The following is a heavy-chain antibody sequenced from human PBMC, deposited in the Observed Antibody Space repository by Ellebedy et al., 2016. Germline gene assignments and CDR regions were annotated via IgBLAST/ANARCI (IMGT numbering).Heavy chain of an antibody. J-gene: IGHJ4*02. V-gene: IGHV3-15*01. D-gene: IGHD3-10*01. CDR2: IKSKTDGGTT. CDR1: GFTFSSYA. CDR3: THIRPELLWFGEFLDY. Sequence: GGSLRLXCAASGFTFSSYAMSWVRQALGKGLEWVGRIKSKTDGGTTDYAAPVKGRFTISRDDSKNTLYLQMNSLKTEDTAVYYCTHIRPELLWFGEFLDYWGQGTLVTVSS.